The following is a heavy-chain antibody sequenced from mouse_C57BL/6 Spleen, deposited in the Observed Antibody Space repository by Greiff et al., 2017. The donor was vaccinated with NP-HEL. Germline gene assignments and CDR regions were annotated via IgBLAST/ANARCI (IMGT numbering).Heavy chain of an antibody. V-gene: IGHV1-52*01. CDR1: GYTFTSYW. CDR3: ARRPYYDYDKAFDY. CDR2: IDPSDSDT. Sequence: QVQLQQPGAELVRPGSSVKLSCKASGYTFTSYWMHWVKQRPIQGLEWIGNIDPSDSDTHYNQKFKDKATLTVDKSSSTAYMQLSSLTSEDSAVYYGARRPYYDYDKAFDYWGQGTTLTVSS. J-gene: IGHJ2*01. D-gene: IGHD2-4*01.